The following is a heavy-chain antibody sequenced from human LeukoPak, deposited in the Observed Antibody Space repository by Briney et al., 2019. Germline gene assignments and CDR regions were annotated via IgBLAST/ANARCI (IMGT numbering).Heavy chain of an antibody. V-gene: IGHV3-7*04. CDR2: IKHDGSDK. D-gene: IGHD3-10*01. J-gene: IGHJ4*02. CDR1: GFSFSYYS. Sequence: PGGSLRLSCAASGFSFSYYSMHWVRQAPGKGLEWVANIKHDGSDKYYPDSVKGRFTISRDNTKKSLYLQMNSLTADDTAVYYCVRGSIWSPDNWGQGTLVTVSS. CDR3: VRGSIWSPDN.